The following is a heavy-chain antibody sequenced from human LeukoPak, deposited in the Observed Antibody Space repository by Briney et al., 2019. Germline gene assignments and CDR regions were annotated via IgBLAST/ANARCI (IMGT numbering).Heavy chain of an antibody. J-gene: IGHJ4*02. V-gene: IGHV4-59*08. D-gene: IGHD3-10*01. CDR3: ARSVVRGVIVL. CDR2: IYYSGST. Sequence: PSETLSLTCTVSGGSISSYYWSWIRQPPGKGLEWIGYIYYSGSTNYNPSLKSRVTISVDTSKNQFSLKLSSATAADTAVYYCARSVVRGVIVLWGQGTLVTVSS. CDR1: GGSISSYY.